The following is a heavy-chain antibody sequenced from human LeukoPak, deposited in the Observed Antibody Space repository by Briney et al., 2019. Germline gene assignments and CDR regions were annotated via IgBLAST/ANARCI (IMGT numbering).Heavy chain of an antibody. J-gene: IGHJ4*02. V-gene: IGHV3-33*01. CDR1: GFTFSSYG. Sequence: GGSLRLSCAASGFTFSSYGMHWVRQAPGKGLEWVAVIWYDGSNKYYADSVKGRFTISRDNSKNTLYLQMNSLRAEDTAVYYCTTGLNYYDSSGYYYGGVYFDYWGQGTLVTVSS. CDR3: TTGLNYYDSSGYYYGGVYFDY. CDR2: IWYDGSNK. D-gene: IGHD3-22*01.